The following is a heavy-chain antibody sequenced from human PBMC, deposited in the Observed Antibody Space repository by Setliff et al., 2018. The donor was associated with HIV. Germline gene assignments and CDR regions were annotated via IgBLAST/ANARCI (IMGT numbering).Heavy chain of an antibody. CDR2: MNPKSGNT. CDR3: ARAVASKNIRGEYYFDY. D-gene: IGHD3-16*01. J-gene: IGHJ4*02. Sequence: ASVKVSCKASGYTFTNSDINWVRQAPGQGLEWMGWMNPKSGNTGYAQKFQGRVTMTSNTFIGTAYMELSSLRSEATAVYYCARAVASKNIRGEYYFDYWGQGTLVTVSS. CDR1: GYTFTNSD. V-gene: IGHV1-8*02.